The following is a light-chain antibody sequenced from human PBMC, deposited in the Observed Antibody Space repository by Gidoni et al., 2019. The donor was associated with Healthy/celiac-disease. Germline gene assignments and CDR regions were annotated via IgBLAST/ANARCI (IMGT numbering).Light chain of an antibody. V-gene: IGKV3-20*01. CDR2: GAS. J-gene: IGKJ3*01. Sequence: EIVLTQPPGTLSLSPGERATLSCRASQSVSSSYVAWYQQKPGQAPRLLIYGASSRATGIPDRFSGSGSGTDFTLTISRLEPEDFAVYYCQQYGSSPGFTFGPGTKVDIK. CDR3: QQYGSSPGFT. CDR1: QSVSSSY.